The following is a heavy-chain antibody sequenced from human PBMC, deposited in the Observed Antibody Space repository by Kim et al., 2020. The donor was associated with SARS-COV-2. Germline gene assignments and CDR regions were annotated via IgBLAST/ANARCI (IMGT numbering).Heavy chain of an antibody. J-gene: IGHJ4*02. Sequence: VKGRFTNTRDNSKNTLYLQMNSMRAEDTAVYYCAKIPLFEYCSGGSCTYWGQGTLVTVSS. V-gene: IGHV3-23*01. D-gene: IGHD2-15*01. CDR3: AKIPLFEYCSGGSCTY.